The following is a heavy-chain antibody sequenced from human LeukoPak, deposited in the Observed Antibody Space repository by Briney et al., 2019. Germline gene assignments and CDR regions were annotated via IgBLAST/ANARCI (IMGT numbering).Heavy chain of an antibody. Sequence: GTSLRLSCAASGFTFSSYAMHWVRQAPGKGLEWVAITSHNGGDKYYADSVEGRFTISRDNSKSTLFLEMNSLRAEDTAVYYCAKDSNDFWSGYYPPAPDYWGQGTLVTVSS. CDR1: GFTFSSYA. V-gene: IGHV3-30*18. CDR3: AKDSNDFWSGYYPPAPDY. J-gene: IGHJ4*02. CDR2: TSHNGGDK. D-gene: IGHD3-3*01.